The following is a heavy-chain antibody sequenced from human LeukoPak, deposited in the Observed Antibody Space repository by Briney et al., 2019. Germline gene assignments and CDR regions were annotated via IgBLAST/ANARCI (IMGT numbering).Heavy chain of an antibody. Sequence: GGSLRLSCAASGFTFSSYGMHWVRQAPGKGLEWVAFIRYDGSNKYYADSVKGRFTISRDNSKNTLYLQMNSLRAEDTAVYYCARVGERYYYASGPNKHFDYWGQGTLVTVSS. D-gene: IGHD3-10*01. CDR3: ARVGERYYYASGPNKHFDY. J-gene: IGHJ4*02. V-gene: IGHV3-30*02. CDR1: GFTFSSYG. CDR2: IRYDGSNK.